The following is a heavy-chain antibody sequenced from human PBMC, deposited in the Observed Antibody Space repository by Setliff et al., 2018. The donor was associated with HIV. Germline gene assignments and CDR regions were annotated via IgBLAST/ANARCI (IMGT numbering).Heavy chain of an antibody. CDR2: INHSGST. Sequence: ETLSLTCAVYGGSFSEYYWSWIRQSPGKGLEWIGEINHSGSTHYNPPLKSRATISVDTSKNQFSLRLNSVTAADTAVYYCASGREAVAGALHFDYWGQGPLVTVSS. V-gene: IGHV4-34*01. J-gene: IGHJ4*02. CDR3: ASGREAVAGALHFDY. D-gene: IGHD6-19*01. CDR1: GGSFSEYY.